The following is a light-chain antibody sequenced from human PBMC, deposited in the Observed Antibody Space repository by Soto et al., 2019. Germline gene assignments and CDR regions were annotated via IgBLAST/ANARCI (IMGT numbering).Light chain of an antibody. CDR2: DAS. CDR3: QQSYSTPRTWT. Sequence: DIQMTQSPSSLSASVGDRVTITSRPIQSISSYLNWYQQKPGKAPKLLIYDASSLQSGVPSRFSGSGSGTDFTLTISSLQPEDFATYYCQQSYSTPRTWTFGQGTKVDIK. J-gene: IGKJ1*01. CDR1: QSISSY. V-gene: IGKV1-39*01.